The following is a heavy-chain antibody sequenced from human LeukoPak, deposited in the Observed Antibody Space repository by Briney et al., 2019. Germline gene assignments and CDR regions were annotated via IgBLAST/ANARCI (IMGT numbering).Heavy chain of an antibody. Sequence: ASVKVSCKASGYTFTSYGISWVRQAPGQGLEWMGWISAYNGNTNYAQKLQGRVTMTTDTSTSTAYMELRSLRSDDTAVYYCARDRGLLTGPYYFDYWGQGTLVTVSS. CDR1: GYTFTSYG. V-gene: IGHV1-18*01. CDR2: ISAYNGNT. CDR3: ARDRGLLTGPYYFDY. J-gene: IGHJ4*02. D-gene: IGHD1-14*01.